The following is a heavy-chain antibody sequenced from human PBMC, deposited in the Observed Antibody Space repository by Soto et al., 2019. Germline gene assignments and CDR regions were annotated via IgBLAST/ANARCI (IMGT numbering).Heavy chain of an antibody. V-gene: IGHV2-5*02. Sequence: QITLKESGPTLVKPTQTLTLTCTFSGFSLTTSGEGVGWIRQPPGKALEWLAIIYWDDDKRYSPSLSNRLTITKDTSKKQVALTIANIDPADTATYDCTHRDGSLSWSDSWGQGTLVTVSS. D-gene: IGHD3-16*01. J-gene: IGHJ5*01. CDR2: IYWDDDK. CDR1: GFSLTTSGEG. CDR3: THRDGSLSWSDS.